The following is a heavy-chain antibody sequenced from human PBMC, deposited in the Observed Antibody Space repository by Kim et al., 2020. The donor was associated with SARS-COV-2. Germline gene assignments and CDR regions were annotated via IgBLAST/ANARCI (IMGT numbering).Heavy chain of an antibody. Sequence: SYADSVQGRFTISRDNAKNTLYLQMNSLRAEDTAVYYCAREYYYYGMDVWGQGTTVTVSS. J-gene: IGHJ6*02. V-gene: IGHV3-74*01. CDR3: AREYYYYGMDV.